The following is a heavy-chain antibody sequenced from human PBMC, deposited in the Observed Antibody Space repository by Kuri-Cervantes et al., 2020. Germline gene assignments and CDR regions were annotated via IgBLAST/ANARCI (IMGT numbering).Heavy chain of an antibody. CDR1: GFTFRNHG. CDR2: IKQDGSEK. Sequence: GESLKISCAASGFTFRNHGMHWVRQAPGKGLEWVANIKQDGSEKYYVDSVKGRFTISRDNAKNSLYLQMSSLRAEDTAVYYCARDHGAASTLGYWGQGTLVTVSS. V-gene: IGHV3-7*01. J-gene: IGHJ4*02. D-gene: IGHD6-13*01. CDR3: ARDHGAASTLGY.